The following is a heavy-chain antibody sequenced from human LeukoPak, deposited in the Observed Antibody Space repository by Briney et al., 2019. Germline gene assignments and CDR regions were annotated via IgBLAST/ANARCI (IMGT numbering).Heavy chain of an antibody. V-gene: IGHV1-69*13. CDR2: IIPIFGTA. J-gene: IGHJ6*02. D-gene: IGHD3-22*01. CDR1: GGIFSSYA. CDR3: ARVLGEYYYDSSGYFPPYYYYGMDV. Sequence: ASVKVSCKASGGIFSSYAISWVRQAPGQGLEWMGGIIPIFGTANYAQKFQGRVTITADESTSTAYMELSSLRSEDTAVYYCARVLGEYYYDSSGYFPPYYYYGMDVWGQGTTVTVSS.